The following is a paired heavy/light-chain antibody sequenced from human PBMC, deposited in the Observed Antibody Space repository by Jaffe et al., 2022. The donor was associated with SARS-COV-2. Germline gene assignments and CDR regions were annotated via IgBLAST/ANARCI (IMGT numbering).Heavy chain of an antibody. CDR3: ARKGGFTHGLDH. D-gene: IGHD3-16*01. CDR1: GFTFSEHY. Sequence: QVLLVESGGGLVKPGGSLRLSCAASGFTFSEHYMSWIRQAPGKGLEWVSYTSSGGVTKYYTDSVKGRFSISRDNAKNSLYLQMNSLRAEDTAIYYCARKGGFTHGLDHWGQGTLVTVSS. V-gene: IGHV3-11*01. J-gene: IGHJ4*02. CDR2: TSSGGVTK.
Light chain of an antibody. J-gene: IGKJ1*01. CDR1: QNITSW. Sequence: DIRMTQSPSTLSASVGDRVTITCRASQNITSWLAWYQQKPGKVPTLLIYKASILESGVPSRFSGSGFGTEFTLTISSLQPDDFASYYCQQYNSFSWAFGQGTKVEIK. CDR2: KAS. V-gene: IGKV1-5*03. CDR3: QQYNSFSWA.